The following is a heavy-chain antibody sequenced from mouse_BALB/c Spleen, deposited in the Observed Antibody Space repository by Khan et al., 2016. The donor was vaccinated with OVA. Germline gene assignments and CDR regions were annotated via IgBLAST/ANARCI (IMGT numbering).Heavy chain of an antibody. Sequence: QVQLQQSGTELVRPGVSVKISCKGSGYTFTDFTMHWMKQSHAMSLEWIGVISTYYGDADYNQKFKGKATMTVDKSSNTAYMELARLTSEDSAVYYCARGGGGDRFLYWGQGTLVTVSA. V-gene: IGHV1S137*01. J-gene: IGHJ3*01. CDR3: ARGGGGDRFLY. CDR2: ISTYYGDA. CDR1: GYTFTDFT.